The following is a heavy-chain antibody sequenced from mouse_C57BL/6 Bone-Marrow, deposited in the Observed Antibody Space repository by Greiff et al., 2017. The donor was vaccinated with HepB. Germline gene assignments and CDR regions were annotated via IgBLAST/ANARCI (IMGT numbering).Heavy chain of an antibody. CDR1: GYTFTDYE. D-gene: IGHD2-3*01. CDR2: IDPETGGT. V-gene: IGHV1-15*01. Sequence: QVQLKESGAELVRPGASVTLSCKASGYTFTDYEMHWVKQTPVHGLEWIGAIDPETGGTAYNQKFKGKAILTADKSSSTAYMELRSLTSEDSAVYYCTSPLDGYYDYWGQGTTLTVSS. J-gene: IGHJ2*01. CDR3: TSPLDGYYDY.